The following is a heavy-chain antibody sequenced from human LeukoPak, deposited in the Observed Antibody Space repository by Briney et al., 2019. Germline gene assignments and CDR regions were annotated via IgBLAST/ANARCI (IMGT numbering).Heavy chain of an antibody. CDR2: ITDSGGIT. J-gene: IGHJ6*02. CDR1: GFDYSNYV. CDR3: ARPGYYYGMDV. D-gene: IGHD3-10*01. V-gene: IGHV3-23*01. Sequence: GGSLRLSCAASGFDYSNYVMTWVRQAPGKGLEWVAGITDSGGITYYSDSVKGRFTISRDNSRNTLYLQMNSLRAEDTAVYYCARPGYYYGMDVWGQGTTVTVSS.